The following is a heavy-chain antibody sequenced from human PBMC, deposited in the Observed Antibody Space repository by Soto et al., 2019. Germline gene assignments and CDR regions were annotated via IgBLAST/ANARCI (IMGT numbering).Heavy chain of an antibody. D-gene: IGHD2-2*02. CDR3: VRDSYTAHWHTAGEDY. J-gene: IGHJ4*02. V-gene: IGHV3-7*01. CDR2: IKEDGSLK. CDR1: GFYITNYW. Sequence: LRLSCAASGFYITNYWMTWVRQAPGKGPEWVANIKEDGSLKFYVDSVRGRFTISRDNAKNSVYLEMSRLRAEDTAVYYCVRDSYTAHWHTAGEDYWGQGTLVTVS.